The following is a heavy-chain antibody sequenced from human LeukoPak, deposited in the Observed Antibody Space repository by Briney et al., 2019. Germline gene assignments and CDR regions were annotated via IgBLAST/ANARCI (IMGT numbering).Heavy chain of an antibody. D-gene: IGHD3-3*01. Sequence: PSETLSLTCAVSGYSISSGYYWGWIRQPPGKGLEWIGSIYHSGSTYYNPSLKSRVTISVDTSKNQFSLKLSSVTAADTAVYYCARGRTIFGVVSNWFDPWGQGTLVTVSS. CDR2: IYHSGST. CDR1: GYSISSGYY. V-gene: IGHV4-38-2*01. CDR3: ARGRTIFGVVSNWFDP. J-gene: IGHJ5*02.